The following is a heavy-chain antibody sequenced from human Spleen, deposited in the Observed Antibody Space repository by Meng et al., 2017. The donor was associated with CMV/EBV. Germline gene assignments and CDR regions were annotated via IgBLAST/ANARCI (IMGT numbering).Heavy chain of an antibody. D-gene: IGHD1-26*01. J-gene: IGHJ6*02. CDR3: AKGEGDSPI. Sequence: GESLKISCAASGFTFSSYWMSWVRQAPGKGLEWVANIEQDGDDISYVDSVKGRFTISRDNAKNSLYLQMNSLRAEDTAVYYCAKGEGDSPIWGQGTTVTVSS. V-gene: IGHV3-7*01. CDR1: GFTFSSYW. CDR2: IEQDGDDI.